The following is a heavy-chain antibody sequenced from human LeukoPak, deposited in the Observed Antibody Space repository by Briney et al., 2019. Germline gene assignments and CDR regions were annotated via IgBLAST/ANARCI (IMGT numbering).Heavy chain of an antibody. CDR2: INTSGGST. Sequence: ASVKVSCKASGYTFTNYYMHWVRQAPGQGLEWMGMINTSGGSTTYAQKFQGRVTMTRDTSTSRVYMELSSLRSDDTAVYYCARSLTMVRGVIDAFDIWGQGTMVTVSS. J-gene: IGHJ3*02. CDR1: GYTFTNYY. D-gene: IGHD3-10*01. V-gene: IGHV1-46*01. CDR3: ARSLTMVRGVIDAFDI.